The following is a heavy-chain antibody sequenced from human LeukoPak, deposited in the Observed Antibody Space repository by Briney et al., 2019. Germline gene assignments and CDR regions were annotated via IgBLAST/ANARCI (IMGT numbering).Heavy chain of an antibody. D-gene: IGHD3-10*01. V-gene: IGHV3-7*01. CDR2: IKQDGSEK. CDR1: GFTFSRHW. J-gene: IGHJ6*02. CDR3: ARSYYGSGTSYGMDV. Sequence: PGGSLRLSCAVSGFTFSRHWMSWVRQAPGKGLEWLANIKQDGSEKYYVDSVEGRFTISRDNAKNSLYLQMNSLRAEDMAVYYCARSYYGSGTSYGMDVWGQGTTVTVSS.